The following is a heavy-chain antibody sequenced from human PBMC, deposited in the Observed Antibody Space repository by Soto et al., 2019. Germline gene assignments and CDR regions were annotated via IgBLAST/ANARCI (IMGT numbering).Heavy chain of an antibody. D-gene: IGHD1-26*01. Sequence: EVQLVESWGGLVQPGGSLRLSCEASGFSFSDDWMHWVRQAPGKGLVWVSSVSSVGDSTDYADSVKGRFTISRDNAKNTLYLQMNSLGAEDTAVYYCVRGKYSGSYFFDYWGQGTLVTVSS. CDR2: VSSVGDST. CDR1: GFSFSDDW. J-gene: IGHJ4*02. CDR3: VRGKYSGSYFFDY. V-gene: IGHV3-74*01.